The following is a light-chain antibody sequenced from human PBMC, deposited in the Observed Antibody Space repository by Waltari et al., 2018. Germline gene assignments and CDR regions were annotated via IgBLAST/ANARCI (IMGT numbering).Light chain of an antibody. CDR2: EVN. J-gene: IGLJ1*01. CDR3: SSYTSSDTLV. V-gene: IGLV2-14*01. Sequence: QSALTQPASVSGSPGESITISCPGTSTDIGGYVHVSWYQQHPDKPPKLIISEVNSRPSGVSARFSGSRSGNTASLTISGLQAEDAADYYCSSYTSSDTLVLGTGTKVIVL. CDR1: STDIGGYVH.